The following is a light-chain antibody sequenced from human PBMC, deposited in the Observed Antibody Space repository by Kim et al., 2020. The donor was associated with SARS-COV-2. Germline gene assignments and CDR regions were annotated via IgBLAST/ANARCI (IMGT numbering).Light chain of an antibody. CDR3: QQYNTYSWM. Sequence: ASVGDRVTITCRASQSISTWLAWYQQKPGKAPNLLIYDASSLKSGVPSRFSGSGSGTEFTLTISSLQPDDFATYYCQQYNTYSWMFGQGTKVDIK. CDR1: QSISTW. J-gene: IGKJ1*01. V-gene: IGKV1-5*01. CDR2: DAS.